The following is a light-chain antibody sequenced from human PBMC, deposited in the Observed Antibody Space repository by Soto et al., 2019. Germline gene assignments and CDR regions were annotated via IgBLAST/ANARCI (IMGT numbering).Light chain of an antibody. CDR1: QSVRTY. V-gene: IGKV3-11*01. CDR3: QQRNTWPPVT. J-gene: IGKJ1*01. Sequence: EVVLTQSPVTLSLSPLEISTLSCSASQSVRTYLAWYQVKPGQAPRLPIYDASRRASGVPARFSGSGSGTDFTLTISSLEPEDFALYYCQQRNTWPPVTFGQGTKVDIK. CDR2: DAS.